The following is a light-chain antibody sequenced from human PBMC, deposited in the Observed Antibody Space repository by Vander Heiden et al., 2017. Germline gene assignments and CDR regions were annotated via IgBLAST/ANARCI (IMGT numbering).Light chain of an antibody. CDR1: TGAVTSGHY. Sequence: QAVVTQEPSLTLSPGGTVTLTCGSSTGAVTSGHYPYWFQQKPCQAPRTLIYDTSNKHSWTPARFSGSLLGGKAALTLSGAQPEDEAEYYCLLSYSGARVFGGGTKLTVL. J-gene: IGLJ3*02. CDR3: LLSYSGARV. CDR2: DTS. V-gene: IGLV7-46*01.